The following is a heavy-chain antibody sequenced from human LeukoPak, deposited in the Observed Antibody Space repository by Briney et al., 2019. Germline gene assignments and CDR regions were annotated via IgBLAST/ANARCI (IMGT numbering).Heavy chain of an antibody. J-gene: IGHJ3*02. CDR1: GFTFSSYS. CDR2: ISSTSSYM. D-gene: IGHD5-24*01. Sequence: SGGSLRLSCAASGFTFSSYSMNWVRQAPGKGLEWVSSISSTSSYMSYADSTKGRFTISRDNAKNSLYLQMNTLRAEDAAVYYCAREGDGYKGVYAFDIWGQGTLVTVSS. V-gene: IGHV3-21*01. CDR3: AREGDGYKGVYAFDI.